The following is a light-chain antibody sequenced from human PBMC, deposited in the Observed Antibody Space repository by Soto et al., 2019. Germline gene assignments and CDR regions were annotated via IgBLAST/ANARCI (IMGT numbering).Light chain of an antibody. V-gene: IGKV3D-20*01. CDR3: QQYGSSPRALT. Sequence: EIVLTQSPATLSLSPGERATLSCGASQSLSSYLAWYQQKPGLAPRLLIYDASSRATGIPDRFSGSGSGTDFTLTISRLEPEDFGVYYCQQYGSSPRALTFGGGTKVEIK. J-gene: IGKJ4*01. CDR2: DAS. CDR1: QSLSSY.